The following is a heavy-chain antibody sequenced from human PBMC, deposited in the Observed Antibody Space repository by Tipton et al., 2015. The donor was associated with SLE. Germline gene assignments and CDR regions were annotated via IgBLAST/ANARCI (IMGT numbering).Heavy chain of an antibody. Sequence: QLVQSGPEVKKPGSSVKVSCKASGGTFSSYAISWVRQAPGQGLEWMGWISAYNGNTNHAQKLQGRVTMTTDTSTSTAYMELRSLRSDDTAVYYCARPRIVGARGDAFDIWGQGTMVTVSS. CDR3: ARPRIVGARGDAFDI. CDR1: GGTFSSYA. CDR2: ISAYNGNT. J-gene: IGHJ3*02. D-gene: IGHD1-26*01. V-gene: IGHV1-18*01.